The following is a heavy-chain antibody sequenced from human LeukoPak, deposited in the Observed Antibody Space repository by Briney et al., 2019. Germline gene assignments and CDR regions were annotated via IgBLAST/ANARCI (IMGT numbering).Heavy chain of an antibody. D-gene: IGHD2-15*01. J-gene: IGHJ5*02. CDR3: ARGPRASDCSGGSCYNPQYNWFDP. V-gene: IGHV4-34*01. Sequence: SETLSLTCAVYGGSFSGYYWSWIRQPPGKGLEWIGEINHSGSTNYNPSLKSRVTISVDTSKNQFSLKLSSVTAADTAVYYCARGPRASDCSGGSCYNPQYNWFDPWGQGTLVTVSP. CDR1: GGSFSGYY. CDR2: INHSGST.